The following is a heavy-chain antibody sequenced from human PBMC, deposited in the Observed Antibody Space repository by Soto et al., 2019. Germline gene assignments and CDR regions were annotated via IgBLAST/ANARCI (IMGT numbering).Heavy chain of an antibody. CDR3: AHRDSTGTTTYFDD. D-gene: IGHD1-1*01. V-gene: IGHV2-5*02. J-gene: IGHJ4*02. CDR1: GFSFTTTRMG. CDR2: IYWDGES. Sequence: ITLKEAGPTLVKPTETLTLTCTFSGFSFTTTRMGVGWTRQTTGKDLEWLAIIYWDGESRYNPLLMRRLTLTEDTSKNKVVHTMTNMDPKDSATDYCAHRDSTGTTTYFDDWCQGIPVTVSS.